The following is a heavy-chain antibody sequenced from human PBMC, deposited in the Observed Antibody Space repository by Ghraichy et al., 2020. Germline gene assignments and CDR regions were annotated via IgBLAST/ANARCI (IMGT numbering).Heavy chain of an antibody. CDR3: ARDVDTAMV. Sequence: SETLSLTCAVYGGSFSGYYWSWIRQPPGKGLEWIGEINHSGSTNYNPSLKGRVTISVDTSKNQFSLKLSSVTAADTTVYYCARDVDTAMVWGQGTLVTVSS. V-gene: IGHV4-34*01. CDR2: INHSGST. D-gene: IGHD5-18*01. CDR1: GGSFSGYY. J-gene: IGHJ4*02.